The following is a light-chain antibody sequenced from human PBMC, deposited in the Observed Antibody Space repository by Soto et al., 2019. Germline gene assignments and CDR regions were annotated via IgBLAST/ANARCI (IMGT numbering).Light chain of an antibody. CDR2: DAS. CDR3: QQYDNIPRT. J-gene: IGKJ2*01. V-gene: IGKV1-33*01. Sequence: DIQMTQSPSSLSASVGDRFTLTCRASQHISKFINWYQQKPGKAPKLLIYDASILETGVPPRFSGSGYGTDFTFTISSLQSEDIATYYCQQYDNIPRTFGQGTKVDIK. CDR1: QHISKF.